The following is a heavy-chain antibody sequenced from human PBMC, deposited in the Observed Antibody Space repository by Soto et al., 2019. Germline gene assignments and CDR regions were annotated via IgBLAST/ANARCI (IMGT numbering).Heavy chain of an antibody. CDR2: INSDGSST. D-gene: IGHD1-20*01. V-gene: IGHV3-74*01. J-gene: IGHJ6*03. Sequence: PGGSLRLSCAASGFTFSSYWMHWVRQAPGKGLVWVSRINSDGSSTSYADSVKGRFAISRDNAKNTLYLQMNSLRAEDTAVYYCARAADANNWNDSRLGPGGYYMDVWGKGTTVTVSS. CDR3: ARAADANNWNDSRLGPGGYYMDV. CDR1: GFTFSSYW.